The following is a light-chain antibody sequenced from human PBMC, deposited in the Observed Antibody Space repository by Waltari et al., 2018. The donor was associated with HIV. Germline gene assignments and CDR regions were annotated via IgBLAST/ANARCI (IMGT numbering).Light chain of an antibody. V-gene: IGLV2-8*01. J-gene: IGLJ3*02. CDR2: EVS. CDR3: SSYAGSNNWV. Sequence: QSALTQPPSASGSPGQSVTISCTGSSSNIGGYKYVSWYQHPPGKAPKLMMYEVSKRPSGVPDRFSGSKSGNTASLTVSGLQAEDEADYYCSSYAGSNNWVFGGGTKLTVL. CDR1: SSNIGGYKY.